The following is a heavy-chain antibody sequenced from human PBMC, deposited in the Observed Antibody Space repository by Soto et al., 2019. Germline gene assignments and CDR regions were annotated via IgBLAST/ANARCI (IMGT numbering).Heavy chain of an antibody. Sequence: GASVKVSCKASGYTFTSYGISWVRQAPGQGLEWMGWISAYNGNTNYAQKLQGRVTMTTDTSTSTAYMELRSLRSDDTAVYYCARVERSGGSLYYFDYWGQGTLVTVSS. CDR2: ISAYNGNT. CDR1: GYTFTSYG. V-gene: IGHV1-18*01. J-gene: IGHJ4*02. CDR3: ARVERSGGSLYYFDY. D-gene: IGHD2-15*01.